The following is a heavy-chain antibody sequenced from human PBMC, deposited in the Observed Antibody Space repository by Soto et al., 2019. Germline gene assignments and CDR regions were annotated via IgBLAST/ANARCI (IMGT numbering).Heavy chain of an antibody. J-gene: IGHJ6*02. CDR3: ARELRSYYYYYGMDV. D-gene: IGHD2-8*01. CDR1: GGSISSYY. CDR2: IYYSGST. Sequence: SETLSLTCTVSGGSISSYYWSWIRQPPGKGLEWIGYIYYSGSTNYNPSLKSRVVMSVDTSKNQFSLKLSSVTAADTAVYYCARELRSYYYYYGMDVWGQGTTVTVSS. V-gene: IGHV4-59*12.